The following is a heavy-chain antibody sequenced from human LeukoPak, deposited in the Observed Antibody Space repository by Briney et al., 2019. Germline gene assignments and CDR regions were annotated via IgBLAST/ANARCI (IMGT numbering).Heavy chain of an antibody. CDR2: INWNGGST. CDR3: ARDGVAAAGTYYYHYMDV. V-gene: IGHV3-20*04. Sequence: PGGSLRLSCAASGFTFDDYGMSWVRQAPGKGLEWVSGINWNGGSTGYADSVKGRFTISRDNAKNSLYLQMNSLRAEDTALYYCARDGVAAAGTYYYHYMDVWGKETTVTVSS. D-gene: IGHD6-13*01. J-gene: IGHJ6*03. CDR1: GFTFDDYG.